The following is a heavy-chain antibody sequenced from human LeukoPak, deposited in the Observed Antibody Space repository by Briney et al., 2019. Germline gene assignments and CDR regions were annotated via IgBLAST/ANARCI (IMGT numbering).Heavy chain of an antibody. D-gene: IGHD4-23*01. V-gene: IGHV3-21*01. CDR2: ISSSSNYI. J-gene: IGHJ3*02. CDR1: GVTFSSYT. CDR3: ARDWVYGGNRAFDI. Sequence: GGSLRLSCAASGVTFSSYTMNWVRQAPGKGLEWVSSISSSSNYIYYADSVKGRFTISRDNAKNSLYLQMNSLRAEDTAVYYCARDWVYGGNRAFDIWGQGTMVTVSS.